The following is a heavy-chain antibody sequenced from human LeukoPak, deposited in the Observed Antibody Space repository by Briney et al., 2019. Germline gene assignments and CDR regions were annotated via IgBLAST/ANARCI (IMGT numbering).Heavy chain of an antibody. CDR1: GYTFTSYG. Sequence: ASVKVSCKASGYTFTSYGIYWVRQAPGQGLEWMGWISAYNGNTNYVQKLQGRVTMTTDTSTSTAYMELRSLRSDNTAVYYCAGPASSSRPQEKAFDIRGQGTMVTVSS. CDR2: ISAYNGNT. V-gene: IGHV1-18*01. CDR3: AGPASSSRPQEKAFDI. J-gene: IGHJ3*02. D-gene: IGHD6-13*01.